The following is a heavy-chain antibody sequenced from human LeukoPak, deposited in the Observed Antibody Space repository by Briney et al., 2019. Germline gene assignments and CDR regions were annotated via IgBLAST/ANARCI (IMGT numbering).Heavy chain of an antibody. J-gene: IGHJ5*02. V-gene: IGHV3-7*01. CDR2: IKQDGSDK. CDR3: AREGSQFSSSS. Sequence: QSGGSLRLSCAASGFTFTNYWMSWVRQAPGKGLEWVANIKQDGSDKYYVDSVKGRFTISRDNAKKSLYLQMNSLRAEDTAVYYCAREGSQFSSSSWGQGTLVTVSS. CDR1: GFTFTNYW. D-gene: IGHD6-13*01.